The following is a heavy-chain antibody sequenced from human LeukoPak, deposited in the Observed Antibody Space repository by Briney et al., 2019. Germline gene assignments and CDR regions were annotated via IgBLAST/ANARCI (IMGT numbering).Heavy chain of an antibody. Sequence: SETLSLTCTVSSGSISSSSYAWGWIRQPPGKGLEWIGSISYSGSTYYNPSLKSRVTISVDTSKNQFSLKLSSVTAADTAVYYCARHYGSGTYFGYWGQGTLVTVSS. J-gene: IGHJ4*02. D-gene: IGHD3-10*01. CDR1: SGSISSSSYA. CDR3: ARHYGSGTYFGY. CDR2: ISYSGST. V-gene: IGHV4-39*01.